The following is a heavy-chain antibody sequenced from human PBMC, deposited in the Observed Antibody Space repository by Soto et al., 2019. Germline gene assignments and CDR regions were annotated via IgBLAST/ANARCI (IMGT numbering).Heavy chain of an antibody. V-gene: IGHV1-69*06. CDR1: GGTFSSYA. CDR2: IIRIFGTA. Sequence: QVQLVQSGAEVKKPGSSVKVSCKASGGTFSSYAISWVRQAPGQGLEWMGAIIRIFGTANYAQKFQGRVTITADKSTSTAYMELSSLRSEDTAVYYCARAGSIAARRHYFDYWGQGTLVTVSS. J-gene: IGHJ4*02. D-gene: IGHD6-6*01. CDR3: ARAGSIAARRHYFDY.